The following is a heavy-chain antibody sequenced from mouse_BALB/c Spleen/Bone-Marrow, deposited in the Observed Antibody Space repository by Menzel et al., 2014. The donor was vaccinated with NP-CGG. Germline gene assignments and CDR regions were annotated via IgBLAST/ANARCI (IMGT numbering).Heavy chain of an antibody. V-gene: IGHV1S29*02. Sequence: VQLQQSGPELVKPGASVKISCKASGYTFTDYNMHWVKRSHGKSLEWIGYIYPYNGGTGYNQKFKSKATLAVDNSSSTAYMGLRSLTSEDSAVYYCTRREYGNYGYAMDYWGQGTSATVSS. CDR3: TRREYGNYGYAMDY. D-gene: IGHD2-10*02. CDR1: GYTFTDYN. J-gene: IGHJ4*01. CDR2: IYPYNGGT.